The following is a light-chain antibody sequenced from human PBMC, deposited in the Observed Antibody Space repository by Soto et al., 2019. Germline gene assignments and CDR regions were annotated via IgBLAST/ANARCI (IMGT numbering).Light chain of an antibody. V-gene: IGKV3-15*01. Sequence: EIVMTQSPATLSVSPGERATLSCGASQSVRSNLAWYQQNPGQAPRLLIYGASTRATGVPARFSGSGSGTEFTLTISSLQSEDFAVYYCQHYNNWPPWTFGQGTKVEIK. J-gene: IGKJ1*01. CDR2: GAS. CDR3: QHYNNWPPWT. CDR1: QSVRSN.